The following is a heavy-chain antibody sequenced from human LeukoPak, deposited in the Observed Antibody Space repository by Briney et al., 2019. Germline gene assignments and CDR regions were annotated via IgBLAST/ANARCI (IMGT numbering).Heavy chain of an antibody. Sequence: PGGSLRLSCAASGFTFSSYAMSWVRQAPGKGLEWVANIKQDGSHKYHVDSVKGRFTISRDNAKSSLYLQMNSLRAEDTAVYYCARVGYCSTTTCYLDYWGQGTLVTVSS. CDR3: ARVGYCSTTTCYLDY. CDR1: GFTFSSYA. D-gene: IGHD2-2*01. J-gene: IGHJ4*02. V-gene: IGHV3-7*01. CDR2: IKQDGSHK.